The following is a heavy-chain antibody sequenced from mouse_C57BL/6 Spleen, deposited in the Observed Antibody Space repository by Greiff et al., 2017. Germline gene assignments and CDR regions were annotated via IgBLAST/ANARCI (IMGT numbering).Heavy chain of an antibody. CDR3: TRDQLYYGYDGFAY. D-gene: IGHD2-2*01. CDR1: GFTFSSYA. Sequence: EVMLVESGEGLVKPGGSLKLSCAASGFTFSSYAMSWVRQTPEKRLEWVAYISSGGDYIYYADTVKGRFTISRDNARNTLYLQMSSLKSEDTAMYYCTRDQLYYGYDGFAYWGQGTLVTVSA. J-gene: IGHJ3*01. CDR2: ISSGGDYI. V-gene: IGHV5-9-1*02.